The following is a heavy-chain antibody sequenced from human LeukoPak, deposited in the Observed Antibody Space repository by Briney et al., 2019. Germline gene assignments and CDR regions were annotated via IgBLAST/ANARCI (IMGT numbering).Heavy chain of an antibody. CDR1: GGTFSSYA. Sequence: ASVKVSCKASGGTFSSYAISWVRQAPGQGLEWMGRIIPIFGTANYAQKFQGRVTITTDESTSTAYMELSGLRSEDTAVYYCARVRGCSSTSCSKSNWFDPWGQGTLVTVSS. D-gene: IGHD2-2*01. V-gene: IGHV1-69*05. CDR2: IIPIFGTA. J-gene: IGHJ5*02. CDR3: ARVRGCSSTSCSKSNWFDP.